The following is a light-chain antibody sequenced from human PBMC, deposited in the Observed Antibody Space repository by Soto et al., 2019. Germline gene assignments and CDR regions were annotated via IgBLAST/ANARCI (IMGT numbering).Light chain of an antibody. CDR1: SSNIGSNT. CDR3: SAWYDSLNGVV. V-gene: IGLV1-44*01. Sequence: QSVLTQPPSASGTPGQRVTISCSGSSSNIGSNTVNWYQQLPGTAPKLLIYSNNKRPSGVPDRLSGSKSGTSASLAISGLQSDDEADYYCSAWYDSLNGVVFGGGTKLTVL. J-gene: IGLJ2*01. CDR2: SNN.